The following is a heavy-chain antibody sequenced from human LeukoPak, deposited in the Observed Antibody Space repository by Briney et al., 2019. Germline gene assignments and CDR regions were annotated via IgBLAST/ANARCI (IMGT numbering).Heavy chain of an antibody. Sequence: SQTLPLTCTVSGGSISSGDYYWSWIRQPPGKGLEWIGYIYYSGSTYYNPSLKSRVTISVDTSKNQFSLKLSSVTAADTAVYYCAREGRKHFNYYMDVWGKGTTVTVSS. CDR3: AREGRKHFNYYMDV. CDR1: GGSISSGDYY. D-gene: IGHD1-14*01. V-gene: IGHV4-30-4*08. J-gene: IGHJ6*03. CDR2: IYYSGST.